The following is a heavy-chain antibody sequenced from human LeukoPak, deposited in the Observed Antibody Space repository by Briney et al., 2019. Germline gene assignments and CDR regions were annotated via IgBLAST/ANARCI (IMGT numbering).Heavy chain of an antibody. CDR3: ARQADFNVFTGYHKGHLEY. J-gene: IGHJ4*02. CDR1: GYSFTSYW. V-gene: IGHV5-51*01. Sequence: GESLKISCKGSGYSFTSYWIGWVRQMPRKGLEWMGIIYPGDSDTRYSPSFQGQVTISADKSITTAYLQWSSLQSSDTAMYYCARQADFNVFTGYHKGHLEYWGQGNLGTVSP. CDR2: IYPGDSDT. D-gene: IGHD3-9*01.